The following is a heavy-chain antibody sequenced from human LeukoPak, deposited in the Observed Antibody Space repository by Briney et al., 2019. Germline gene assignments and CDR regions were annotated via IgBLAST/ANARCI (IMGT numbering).Heavy chain of an antibody. CDR1: GYSISSSNW. D-gene: IGHD4-23*01. V-gene: IGHV4-28*01. CDR2: IYYSGST. CDR3: ARSGTRSGGAFDI. Sequence: SDTLSLTCAVSGYSISSSNWWGWIRQPPGKGLEWIGYIYYSGSTYYNPSLKSRVTMSVDTSKNQFSLKLSSVTAADTAVYFCARSGTRSGGAFDIWGQGTMVTVSS. J-gene: IGHJ3*02.